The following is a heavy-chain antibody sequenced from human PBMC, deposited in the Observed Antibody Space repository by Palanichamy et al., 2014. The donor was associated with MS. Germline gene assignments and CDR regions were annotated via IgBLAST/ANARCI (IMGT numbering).Heavy chain of an antibody. CDR1: GFTFSRFP. J-gene: IGHJ4*01. V-gene: IGHV3-23*01. CDR2: ISAGGDDT. D-gene: IGHD2-21*02. CDR3: ANNTVTHDF. Sequence: QLLESGGTLVXPGGSLRLSCAASGFTFSRFPMSWVRQGPGKGLEWVAGISAGGDDTFYAGSAKGRFTISRDNSKNTLYLLMKSLRVEDTALYYCANNTVTHDFWGQGTLVTVSS.